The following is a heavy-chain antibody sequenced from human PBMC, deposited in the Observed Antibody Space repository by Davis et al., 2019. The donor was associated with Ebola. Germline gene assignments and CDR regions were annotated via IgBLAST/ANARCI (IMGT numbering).Heavy chain of an antibody. V-gene: IGHV4-59*12. Sequence: ETLSLTCTVSGGSISSYYWSWIRQPPGKGLEWIGYIYYSGSTNYNPSLKSRVTISVDTSKNQFSLKLSSVTAADTAVYYCARDGYYYDSSGYGLWYFDLWGRGTLVTVSS. CDR3: ARDGYYYDSSGYGLWYFDL. J-gene: IGHJ2*01. CDR1: GGSISSYY. CDR2: IYYSGST. D-gene: IGHD3-22*01.